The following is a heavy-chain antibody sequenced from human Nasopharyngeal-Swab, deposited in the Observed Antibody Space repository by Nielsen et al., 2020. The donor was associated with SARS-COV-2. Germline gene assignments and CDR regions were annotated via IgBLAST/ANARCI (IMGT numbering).Heavy chain of an antibody. CDR1: GFTFSSYS. CDR3: ATSSSGVIDGPLDY. V-gene: IGHV3-48*04. CDR2: ISSSSSTI. D-gene: IGHD6-19*01. J-gene: IGHJ4*02. Sequence: GESLKISCAASGFTFSSYSMNWVRQAPGKGLEWVSYISSSSSTIYCADSVKGRFTISRDNAKNSLYLQMNSLRAEDTAVYYCATSSSGVIDGPLDYWGQGTLVTVSS.